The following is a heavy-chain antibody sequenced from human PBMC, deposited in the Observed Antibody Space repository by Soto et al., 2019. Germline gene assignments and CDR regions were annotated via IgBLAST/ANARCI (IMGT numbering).Heavy chain of an antibody. CDR1: GFTFGDYA. V-gene: IGHV3-49*04. Sequence: GGSLRLSCTASGFTFGDYAMSWVRQAPGKGLEWVGFIRSKAYGGTTEYAASVKGRFTISRDDSKSIAYLQMNSLKTEDTAVYYCTRARCSGGSCYSGYYYYGMDVWRQGTTVTVSS. CDR3: TRARCSGGSCYSGYYYYGMDV. D-gene: IGHD2-15*01. J-gene: IGHJ6*02. CDR2: IRSKAYGGTT.